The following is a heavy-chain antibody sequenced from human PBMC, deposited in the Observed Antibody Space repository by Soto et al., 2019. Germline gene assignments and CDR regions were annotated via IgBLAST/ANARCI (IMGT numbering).Heavy chain of an antibody. J-gene: IGHJ4*02. V-gene: IGHV4-4*02. CDR3: AARHFWSGPWTHTRLDY. Sequence: SETLSLTCAVSADSIDISHWLNWVRDPAGKGLEWIGQISHSGSTNYNPSLTSRVTISVDKSKNHFSLKLTSVTAADTAVYYCAARHFWSGPWTHTRLDYWGQGTLVTVSS. CDR2: ISHSGST. CDR1: ADSIDISHW. D-gene: IGHD3-3*02.